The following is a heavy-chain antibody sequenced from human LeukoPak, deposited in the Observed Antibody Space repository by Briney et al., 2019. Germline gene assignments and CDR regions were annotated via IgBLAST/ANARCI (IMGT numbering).Heavy chain of an antibody. CDR2: ISSSSAYV. Sequence: PGGSLRLSCAASGFIFSSYSMNWVRQAPGKGLEWVSSISSSSAYVHYADSVKGRFTISRDNAKNSLYLQMNSLRAEDTAVYYCARDYDFYCSGDNCYSPRLSDYWGQGTLVTVSS. CDR3: ARDYDFYCSGDNCYSPRLSDY. V-gene: IGHV3-21*01. J-gene: IGHJ4*02. D-gene: IGHD2-15*01. CDR1: GFIFSSYS.